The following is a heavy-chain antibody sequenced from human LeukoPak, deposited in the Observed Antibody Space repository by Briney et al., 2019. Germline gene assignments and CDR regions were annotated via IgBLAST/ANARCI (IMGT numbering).Heavy chain of an antibody. D-gene: IGHD5-24*01. CDR2: FSGSGGDT. Sequence: GGSLGLSCAASGFTFSSYEMNWVRQAPGKGLEWVSAFSGSGGDTYYADSVKGRFTISRANSKNTLYLQMNSLRAEDTAVYYCAKSGYNRFDYWGQGTLVTVSS. V-gene: IGHV3-23*01. J-gene: IGHJ4*02. CDR3: AKSGYNRFDY. CDR1: GFTFSSYE.